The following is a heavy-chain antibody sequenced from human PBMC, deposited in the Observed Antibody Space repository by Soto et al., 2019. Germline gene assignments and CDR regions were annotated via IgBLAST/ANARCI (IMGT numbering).Heavy chain of an antibody. J-gene: IGHJ6*02. D-gene: IGHD5-18*01. CDR1: GGTFSSYA. Sequence: QVQLVQSGAEVKKPGSSVKVSCKASGGTFSSYAISWVRQAPGQGLEWMGGIIPIFGTANYAQKLQGRVTITADESTSTAYMELSGLRSEDTAVYYCAGQRRGYSHEGVSYYYGMDVWGQGTTVTVSS. V-gene: IGHV1-69*01. CDR3: AGQRRGYSHEGVSYYYGMDV. CDR2: IIPIFGTA.